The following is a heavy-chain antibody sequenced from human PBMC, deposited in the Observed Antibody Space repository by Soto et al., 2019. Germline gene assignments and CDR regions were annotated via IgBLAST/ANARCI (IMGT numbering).Heavy chain of an antibody. V-gene: IGHV3-48*01. CDR3: ARGAPGKWLWFK. D-gene: IGHD5-12*01. CDR1: GLIFSVYS. CDR2: ITSSSGTK. J-gene: IGHJ4*02. Sequence: GGSLRLSCAASGLIFSVYSMSWVRQTPGKGLEWVSYITSSSGTKYYADSVKGRFTISRDNADNTLYLQMNGLRAEDTAVYYCARGAPGKWLWFKWGQGTLVTVSS.